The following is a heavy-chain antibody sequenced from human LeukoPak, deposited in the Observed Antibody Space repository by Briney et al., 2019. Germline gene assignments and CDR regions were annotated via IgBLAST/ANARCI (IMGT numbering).Heavy chain of an antibody. CDR3: AKSWTHRYYYDSSGLPP. CDR2: ISYDGSNK. J-gene: IGHJ5*02. CDR1: GFTFSSYG. D-gene: IGHD3-22*01. Sequence: GGSLRLSCAASGFTFSSYGMHWVRQAPGKGLEWVAVISYDGSNKYYADSVKGRFTISRDNSKNTLYLQMNSLRAEDTAVYYCAKSWTHRYYYDSSGLPPWGQGTLVTVSS. V-gene: IGHV3-30*18.